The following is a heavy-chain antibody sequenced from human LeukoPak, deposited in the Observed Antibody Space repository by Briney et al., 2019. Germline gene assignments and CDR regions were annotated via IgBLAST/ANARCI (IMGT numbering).Heavy chain of an antibody. Sequence: SETLSLTCSVSGDSISSSSCWWGWIRRPPGKGLEWLGTIYSSGSTYYNPPLESRVTISVDTSKNQFSLRLTSVTAADTAVYYCARRTSNWYYFDFWGQGTLVTVSS. J-gene: IGHJ4*02. CDR2: IYSSGST. V-gene: IGHV4-39*01. D-gene: IGHD6-13*01. CDR3: ARRTSNWYYFDF. CDR1: GDSISSSSCW.